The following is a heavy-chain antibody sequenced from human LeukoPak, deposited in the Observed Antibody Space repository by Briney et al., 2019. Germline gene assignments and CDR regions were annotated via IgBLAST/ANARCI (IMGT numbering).Heavy chain of an antibody. CDR1: GFTFSSYS. CDR2: ISGNYGTT. D-gene: IGHD4-17*01. V-gene: IGHV3-21*01. J-gene: IGHJ3*02. CDR3: ARDTAAFDI. Sequence: GGSLRLSCAASGFTFSSYSMNWVRQAPGKGLEWVSTISGNYGTTYYADSVKGRFTISRDNAKNSLYLQMNSLRAEDTAVYYCARDTAAFDIWGQGTMVTVSS.